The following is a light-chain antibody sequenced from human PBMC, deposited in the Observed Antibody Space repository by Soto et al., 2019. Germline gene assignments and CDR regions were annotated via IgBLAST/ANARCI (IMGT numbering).Light chain of an antibody. CDR3: QQYGRSKRCT. V-gene: IGKV3-20*01. CDR1: QTITGTY. J-gene: IGKJ1*01. CDR2: GAS. Sequence: EVVLTQFPGTLSLSPGERATLSCRASQTITGTYLAWYQQKPGQAPRLLIHGASTRATGIPDRFSGGGTGTDLNLNILRVEPEDFPMYYCQQYGRSKRCTFGQGAKVEVK.